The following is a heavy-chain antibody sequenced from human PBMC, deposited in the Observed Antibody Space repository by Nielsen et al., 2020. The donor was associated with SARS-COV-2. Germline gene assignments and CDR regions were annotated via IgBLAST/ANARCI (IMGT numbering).Heavy chain of an antibody. J-gene: IGHJ4*02. V-gene: IGHV1-46*01. CDR2: INPSGGST. D-gene: IGHD3-10*01. CDR3: ARGRVLWFGLFDY. CDR1: GYTFTTYY. Sequence: ASALVSCKASGYTFTTYYFHWVRQAPGQGLEWMGIINPSGGSTSYAQKFQGRVTMTRDTSTSTVYMELSSLRSEDTAVYYCARGRVLWFGLFDYWGQGTLVTVSS.